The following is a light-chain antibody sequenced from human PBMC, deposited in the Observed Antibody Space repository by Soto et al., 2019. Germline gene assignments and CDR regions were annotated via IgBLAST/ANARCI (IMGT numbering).Light chain of an antibody. CDR1: QDISNY. CDR2: DAS. CDR3: QQYDNLPPPVT. Sequence: DIQMTQSPSSLSASVGDRVTITCQASQDISNYLNWYQQKPGKAPKLLIYDASNLETGVPSRFSGSGSATDFTFTISSLQPEDIATYYCQQYDNLPPPVTFGPGTKVDIK. V-gene: IGKV1-33*01. J-gene: IGKJ3*01.